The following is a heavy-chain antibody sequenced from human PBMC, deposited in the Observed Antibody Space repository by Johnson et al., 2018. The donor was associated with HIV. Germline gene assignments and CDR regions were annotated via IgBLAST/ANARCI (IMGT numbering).Heavy chain of an antibody. D-gene: IGHD6-13*01. CDR1: GFTFSRYA. CDR2: ISGSGGSP. CDR3: ARALTGAAAGDDAFDI. Sequence: QVQLVESGGGVVQPGRSLRLSCAASGFTFSRYALHWVRQAPGKGLEWVSIISGSGGSPYYADSVKGRFTISRDNSKNTLYLQMNSRRAEDTAVYYCARALTGAAAGDDAFDIWGQGTMVTVSS. V-gene: IGHV3-NL1*01. J-gene: IGHJ3*02.